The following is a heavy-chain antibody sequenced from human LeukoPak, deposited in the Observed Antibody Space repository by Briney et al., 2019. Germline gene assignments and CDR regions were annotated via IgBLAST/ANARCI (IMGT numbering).Heavy chain of an antibody. Sequence: GGSLRLSCAASGFTFSSYGMSWVRQAPGKGLEWVSAISGRGGSTYYADSVKGRFTISRDNSKNTLYLQMNSLRAEDTAVYYCAKDRSQRLLWFGELHDAFDIWGQGTMVTVSS. CDR1: GFTFSSYG. D-gene: IGHD3-10*01. CDR2: ISGRGGST. CDR3: AKDRSQRLLWFGELHDAFDI. V-gene: IGHV3-23*01. J-gene: IGHJ3*02.